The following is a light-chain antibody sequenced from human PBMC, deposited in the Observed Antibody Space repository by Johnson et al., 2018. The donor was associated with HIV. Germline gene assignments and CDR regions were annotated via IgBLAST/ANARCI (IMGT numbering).Light chain of an antibody. Sequence: QSVLTQPPSVSAAPGQKVTISCSGSSSNVGNNYVSWFQQLPGTAPKLLIYDNNERPSGIPDRFSGSKSGTSATLGITGLQTGEEADYYCGTWDSRLSTNYCFGTVTKLTVL. V-gene: IGLV1-51*01. J-gene: IGLJ1*01. CDR1: SSNVGNNY. CDR3: GTWDSRLSTNYC. CDR2: DNN.